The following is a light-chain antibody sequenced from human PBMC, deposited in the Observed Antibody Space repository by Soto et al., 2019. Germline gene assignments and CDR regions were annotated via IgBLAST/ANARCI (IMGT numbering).Light chain of an antibody. V-gene: IGKV1-5*01. J-gene: IGKJ1*01. CDR3: QQYNSYSPWT. CDR2: DAS. CDR1: QSVNTW. Sequence: DIQMTQSPSTLSASVGDRVTITCRASQSVNTWLAWFQQKPGKVPKLLIFDASTLQTGVPSRFGGGGSGTEFTLTISGLQPDDFATYYCQQYNSYSPWTFVPGTKVEI.